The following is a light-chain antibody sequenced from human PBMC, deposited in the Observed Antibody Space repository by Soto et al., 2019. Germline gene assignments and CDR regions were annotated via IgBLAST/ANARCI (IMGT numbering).Light chain of an antibody. CDR3: QQRSNWPPT. Sequence: EIVLTQSPATLSLSPGERATLSCRASQSVSSYLAWYQQKPGQAHRLLIYDASNRATGIPARFSGSGSGTDFPLTISSLEPEDFAVYYCQQRSNWPPTFGQGTKVDIK. CDR2: DAS. V-gene: IGKV3-11*01. CDR1: QSVSSY. J-gene: IGKJ1*01.